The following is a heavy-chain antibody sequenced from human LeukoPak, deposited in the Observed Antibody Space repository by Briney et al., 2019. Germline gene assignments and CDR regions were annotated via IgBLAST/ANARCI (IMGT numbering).Heavy chain of an antibody. CDR1: GGSISNSSFY. J-gene: IGHJ3*01. D-gene: IGHD2-2*01. Sequence: SETLSLTCTVSGGSISNSSFYWGWIRQPPGKGLEWIGTIYYSGSTYYNPSLKSRVTISVDTSENQFSLKLSSVTAADTAVYYCARRPICSTTSCWAFDVWGQGTMVTVSS. V-gene: IGHV4-39*01. CDR3: ARRPICSTTSCWAFDV. CDR2: IYYSGST.